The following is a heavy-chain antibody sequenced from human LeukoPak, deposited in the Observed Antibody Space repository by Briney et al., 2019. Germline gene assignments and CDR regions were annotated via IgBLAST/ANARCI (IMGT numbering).Heavy chain of an antibody. CDR2: IYYSGST. V-gene: IGHV4-59*08. CDR1: GGSISSYY. Sequence: SETLSLTCTVPGGSISSYYWSWIRQPPGKGLEWIGYIYYSGSTNYNPSLKSRVTISVDTSKNQFSLKLSSVTAADTAVYYCASASGSYLGYWGQGTLVTVSS. D-gene: IGHD1-26*01. J-gene: IGHJ4*02. CDR3: ASASGSYLGY.